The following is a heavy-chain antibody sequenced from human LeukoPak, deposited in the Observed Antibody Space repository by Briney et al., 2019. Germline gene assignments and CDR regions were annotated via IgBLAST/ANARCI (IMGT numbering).Heavy chain of an antibody. Sequence: SVKVSCKASGGTFSSYAISWVRQAPGQGLEWMGGIIPIFGTANYAQKFQGRVTITAGESTSTAYMELSSLRSEDTAVYYCAREGDGYVRYFDYWGQGTLVTVSS. CDR2: IIPIFGTA. J-gene: IGHJ4*02. CDR1: GGTFSSYA. V-gene: IGHV1-69*13. CDR3: AREGDGYVRYFDY. D-gene: IGHD5-24*01.